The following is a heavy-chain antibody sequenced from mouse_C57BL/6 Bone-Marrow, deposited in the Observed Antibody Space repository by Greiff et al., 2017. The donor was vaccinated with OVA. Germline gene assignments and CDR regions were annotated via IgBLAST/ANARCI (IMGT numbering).Heavy chain of an antibody. V-gene: IGHV5-12*01. CDR1: GFTFSDYY. D-gene: IGHD1-1*01. CDR3: ARHSYYGSSRYYDAMDY. CDR2: ISNGGGST. Sequence: EVKLMESGGGLVQPGGSLKLSCAASGFTFSDYYMYWVRQTPEKRLEWVAYISNGGGSTYYPDTVKGRFTISRDNAKNTLYLQMIRLKSEDTAMYYFARHSYYGSSRYYDAMDYWGQGTSVTVSS. J-gene: IGHJ4*01.